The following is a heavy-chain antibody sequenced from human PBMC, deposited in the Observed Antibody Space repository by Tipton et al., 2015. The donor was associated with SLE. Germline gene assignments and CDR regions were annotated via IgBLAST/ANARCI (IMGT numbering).Heavy chain of an antibody. CDR3: ARGGGSTVTTHFQH. D-gene: IGHD4-17*01. Sequence: QLVQSGAEVKKPGASVKVSCKASGYTFTTYAMNWVRQAPGQGLEWMGWINTNTGNPTYAQGFTGRFVFSLDTSVSTAYLQISSLKAEDTAVYYCARGGGSTVTTHFQHWGQGTLVTVSS. V-gene: IGHV7-4-1*02. CDR1: GYTFTTYA. CDR2: INTNTGNP. J-gene: IGHJ1*01.